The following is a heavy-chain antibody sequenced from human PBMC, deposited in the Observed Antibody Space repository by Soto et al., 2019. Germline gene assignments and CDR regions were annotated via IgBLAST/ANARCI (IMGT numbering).Heavy chain of an antibody. J-gene: IGHJ4*02. CDR3: ARFGPDGYSGDHFDY. CDR1: GGTFTNYA. Sequence: QVQLVQSGAEVKKPGSSVKVSCKASGGTFTNYAISWVRQAPGQGLEWMGGISPIVGTTNYAQKFQGRVTIRADDTSSSASMELSRLRSDNMAMYDCARFGPDGYSGDHFDYWGQGSMVTVPS. CDR2: ISPIVGTT. V-gene: IGHV1-69*01. D-gene: IGHD2-21*02.